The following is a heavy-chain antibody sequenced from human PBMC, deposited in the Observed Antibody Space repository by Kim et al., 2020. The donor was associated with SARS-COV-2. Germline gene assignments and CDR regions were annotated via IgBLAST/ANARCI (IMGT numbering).Heavy chain of an antibody. J-gene: IGHJ4*02. CDR1: GGSISSSSYY. CDR3: ARHSPVGRWLQLTRKGFRDGGDY. D-gene: IGHD5-12*01. Sequence: SETLSLTCTVSGGSISSSSYYWGWIRQPPGKGLEWIGSIYYSGSTYYNPSLKSRVTISVDTSKNQFSLKLSSVTAADTAVYYCARHSPVGRWLQLTRKGFRDGGDYWGQGTLVTVSS. CDR2: IYYSGST. V-gene: IGHV4-39*01.